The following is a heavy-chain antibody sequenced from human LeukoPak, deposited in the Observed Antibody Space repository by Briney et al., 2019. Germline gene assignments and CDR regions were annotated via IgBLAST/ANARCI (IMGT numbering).Heavy chain of an antibody. CDR2: FYPGDSDT. V-gene: IGHV5-51*01. J-gene: IGHJ4*02. Sequence: GASLQISCKGSGYSFTSYWIGWVRRVPGKGLEGMGIFYPGDSDTRYSPSFQGQVTISADKSISTAYLQWSSLKASDTAMYYCARQTVAGTNWDIDYWGQGTLVTVSS. CDR1: GYSFTSYW. D-gene: IGHD6-19*01. CDR3: ARQTVAGTNWDIDY.